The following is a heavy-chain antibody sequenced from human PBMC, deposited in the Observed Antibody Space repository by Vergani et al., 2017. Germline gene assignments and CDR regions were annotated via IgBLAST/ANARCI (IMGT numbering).Heavy chain of an antibody. CDR3: ARASKGAIFGVVIMGAFDI. CDR2: IIPIFGTA. J-gene: IGHJ3*02. Sequence: QVQLVQSGAEVKKPGSSVKVSCKASGCTFSSYAISWVRQAPGQGLAWMGRIIPIFGTANYAQKFQGRVTITAAESTSTAYMELSSLRSEDTAVYYCARASKGAIFGVVIMGAFDIWGQGTMVTVSS. CDR1: GCTFSSYA. V-gene: IGHV1-69*18. D-gene: IGHD3-3*01.